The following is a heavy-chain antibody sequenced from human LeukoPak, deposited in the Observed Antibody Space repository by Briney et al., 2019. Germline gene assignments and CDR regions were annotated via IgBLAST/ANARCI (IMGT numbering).Heavy chain of an antibody. V-gene: IGHV4-31*03. J-gene: IGHJ4*02. CDR3: ARRREGYNTQDY. D-gene: IGHD5-24*01. Sequence: SETLSLTCTVSGGSISSGGYYWSWIRQHPGKGLEWIGYIYYSGSTYYNPSLKSRVTISVDTSKNQFSLKLSSVTAADTAVYYCARRREGYNTQDYWGRGTLVTVSS. CDR1: GGSISSGGYY. CDR2: IYYSGST.